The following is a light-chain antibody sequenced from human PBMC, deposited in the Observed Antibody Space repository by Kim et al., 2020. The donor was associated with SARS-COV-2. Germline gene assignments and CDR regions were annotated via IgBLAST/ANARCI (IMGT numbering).Light chain of an antibody. CDR2: GDT. Sequence: QSVLTQPPSVSGAPGQRVTISCTGTSSNLGAGYDVHWYQHLPGTAPRLLIHGDTHRPSGVPARFSGSKSDTSASLAITGLQADDEGDYYCQSYDSRLSGWLFGGGTQLTVL. CDR3: QSYDSRLSGWL. CDR1: SSNLGAGYD. J-gene: IGLJ2*01. V-gene: IGLV1-40*01.